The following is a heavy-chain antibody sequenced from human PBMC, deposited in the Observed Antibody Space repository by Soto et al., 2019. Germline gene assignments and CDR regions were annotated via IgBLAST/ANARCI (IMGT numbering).Heavy chain of an antibody. Sequence: EVQLVESGGGLVQPGGSLRLSCAASGFTFSSYSMNWVRQAPGKELEWVSYISSSSSTIYYADSVKGRFTISRDNAKNSQYLQMNSLRAEDTAVYYCARDKGRSPLDYWGQGTLVTVSS. J-gene: IGHJ4*02. V-gene: IGHV3-48*01. D-gene: IGHD2-15*01. CDR1: GFTFSSYS. CDR2: ISSSSSTI. CDR3: ARDKGRSPLDY.